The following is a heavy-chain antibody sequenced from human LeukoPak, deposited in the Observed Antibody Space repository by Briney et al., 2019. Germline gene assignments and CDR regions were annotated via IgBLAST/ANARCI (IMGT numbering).Heavy chain of an antibody. CDR2: VNPNSGGT. D-gene: IGHD6-13*01. V-gene: IGHV1-2*02. CDR1: GYTFTGYY. J-gene: IGHJ3*02. CDR3: ARVFRLQRWSHDALDI. Sequence: ASVKVSCKASGYTFTGYYMHWVRQAPGQGREWMGWVNPNSGGTNYTQKLQGRVTMTRDTSISTAYMELSRQRSDDTAVYYCARVFRLQRWSHDALDIWGQGTMATVSS.